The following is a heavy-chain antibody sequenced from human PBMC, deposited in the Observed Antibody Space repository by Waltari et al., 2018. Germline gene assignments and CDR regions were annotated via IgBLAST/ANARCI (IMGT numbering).Heavy chain of an antibody. V-gene: IGHV4-31*03. CDR3: ARGRMITFGGVIVMSKGVDY. Sequence: QVQLQESGPGLVKPSQTLSLTCTVSGGSISSGGYYWSWIRQHPGKGLEWIGYIYYSGSTYDNPSLKSRVTISVDTSKNQFSLKRSSVTAADTAVYYCARGRMITFGGVIVMSKGVDYWGQGTLVTVSS. CDR2: IYYSGST. J-gene: IGHJ4*02. D-gene: IGHD3-16*02. CDR1: GGSISSGGYY.